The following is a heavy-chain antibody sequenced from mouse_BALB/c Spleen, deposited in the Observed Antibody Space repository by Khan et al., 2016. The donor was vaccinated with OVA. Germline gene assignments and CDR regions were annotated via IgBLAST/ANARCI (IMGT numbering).Heavy chain of an antibody. V-gene: IGHV10-3*03. CDR1: GFTFNTYA. D-gene: IGHD1-1*01. CDR2: IRSKSNNYAT. CDR3: VRDGDYYSFAY. J-gene: IGHJ3*01. Sequence: MQLEESGGGLVQPKGSLKLSCAASGFTFNTYAMHWVCQAPGKGLEWVARIRSKSNNYATYYADSVKDRFTISRDDSQSMLYLQMNNLKTEDTAMYSCVRDGDYYSFAYWGQGTLVTVSA.